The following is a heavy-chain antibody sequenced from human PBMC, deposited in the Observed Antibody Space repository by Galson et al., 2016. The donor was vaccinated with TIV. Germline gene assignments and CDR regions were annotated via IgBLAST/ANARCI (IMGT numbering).Heavy chain of an antibody. J-gene: IGHJ5*02. CDR3: ARVDNWHASRFDP. V-gene: IGHV4-38-2*02. CDR2: IHHSGNT. D-gene: IGHD1-20*01. Sequence: ETLSLTCTVSGYSISSGYYWGWIRQPPGKGLEWIASIHHSGNTNYNPSLKSRVTLSVETSKKQFSLKVSSVTAADTAFYYCARVDNWHASRFDPWGQGTLVIVSS. CDR1: GYSISSGYY.